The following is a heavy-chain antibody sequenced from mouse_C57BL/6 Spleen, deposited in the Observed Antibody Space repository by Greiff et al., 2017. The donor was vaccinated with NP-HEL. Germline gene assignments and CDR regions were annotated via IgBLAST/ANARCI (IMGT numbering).Heavy chain of an antibody. J-gene: IGHJ4*01. CDR1: GFSLTSYG. CDR2: IWSGGST. D-gene: IGHD2-5*01. Sequence: QVQLKESGPGLVQPSQRLSITCTVSGFSLTSYGVHWVRQSPGKGLEWLGVIWSGGSTDYNAAFISRLSISKDNSKSQVFFKMNSLQADDTAIYYCARNFRSNHTYYAMDYWGQGTSVTVSS. CDR3: ARNFRSNHTYYAMDY. V-gene: IGHV2-2*01.